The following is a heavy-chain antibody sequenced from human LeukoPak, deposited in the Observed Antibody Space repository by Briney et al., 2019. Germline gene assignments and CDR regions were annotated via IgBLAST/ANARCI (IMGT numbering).Heavy chain of an antibody. CDR2: INPSGGST. J-gene: IGHJ4*02. D-gene: IGHD3-3*01. CDR1: GYTFTSYY. CDR3: ARAPVLRFLEWLPIFDY. Sequence: ASVKVSCKASGYTFTSYYMHWVRQAPGQGLEWMGIINPSGGSTSYAQKFQGRVTMTRDTSTSTVYMELSGLRSEDTAVYYCARAPVLRFLEWLPIFDYWGQGTLVTVSS. V-gene: IGHV1-46*01.